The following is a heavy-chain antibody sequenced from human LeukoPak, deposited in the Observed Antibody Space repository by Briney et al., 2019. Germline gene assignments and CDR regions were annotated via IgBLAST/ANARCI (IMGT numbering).Heavy chain of an antibody. D-gene: IGHD6-6*01. CDR3: ARDDSRSTFDY. V-gene: IGHV3-7*01. CDR2: IKQDGSEK. CDR1: GFTFSSHW. J-gene: IGHJ4*02. Sequence: GGSLRLSCAASGFTFSSHWMSWVRQAPGKGLEWVANIKQDGSEKYYVASVKGRFTISRDNAKNSLYLQMNSLRAEDTAVYYCARDDSRSTFDYWGQGTLVTVSS.